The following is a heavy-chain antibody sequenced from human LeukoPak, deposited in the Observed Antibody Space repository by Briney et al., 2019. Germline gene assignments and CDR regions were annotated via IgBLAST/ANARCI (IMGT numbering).Heavy chain of an antibody. J-gene: IGHJ1*01. CDR3: ARDRLLWFGEXXXX. CDR2: IWYHQFNP. CDR1: GFAFMSNX. Sequence: LSCXAAGFAFMSNXXHWGRQARGXGGEGVEFIWYHQFNPYYPDSFKARFTISRDNSHHTLDLQLNSMRAEDTAVYYCARDRLLWFGEXXXXWG. V-gene: IGHV3-33*01. D-gene: IGHD3-10*01.